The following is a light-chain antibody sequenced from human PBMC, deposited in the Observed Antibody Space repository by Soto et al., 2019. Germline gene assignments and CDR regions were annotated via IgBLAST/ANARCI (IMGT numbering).Light chain of an antibody. Sequence: IQMTQSPSSLSASLGDRVTITCRASQNIGRFLNWHQQKPGKAPNVLINVASTLRSGVPSRFSGSGSGTEFILTINSLQPEDFAAYYCQQTYTTPQITSGQGTRLEIK. J-gene: IGKJ5*01. CDR3: QQTYTTPQIT. CDR2: VAS. V-gene: IGKV1-39*01. CDR1: QNIGRF.